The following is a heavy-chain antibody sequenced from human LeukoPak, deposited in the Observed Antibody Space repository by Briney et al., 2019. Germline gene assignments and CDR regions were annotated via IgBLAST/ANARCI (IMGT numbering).Heavy chain of an antibody. CDR2: IRSKAYGGTT. V-gene: IGHV3-49*04. CDR1: GFTFSFYN. D-gene: IGHD1-14*01. Sequence: GGSLRLSCAASGFTFSFYNMNWVRQAPGKGLEWVGFIRSKAYGGTTEYAASVKGRFTISRDDSKSIAYLQMNSLKTEDTAVYYCTRSAVSYYYYGMDVWGQGTTVTVSS. CDR3: TRSAVSYYYYGMDV. J-gene: IGHJ6*02.